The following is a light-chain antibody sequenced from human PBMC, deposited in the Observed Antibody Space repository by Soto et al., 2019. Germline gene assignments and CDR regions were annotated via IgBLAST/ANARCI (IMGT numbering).Light chain of an antibody. CDR2: AST. J-gene: IGLJ1*01. CDR3: QPYDSSLPLRV. Sequence: QSVLTQPPSVSGAPGQRVTISCTGSSSNIGAGYDVHWYQQLPGTAPKLLIYASTNRPSGVPDRFSASKAGTSSSLAITGIQAADEADYYCQPYDSSLPLRVFGTGTKLTVL. V-gene: IGLV1-40*01. CDR1: SSNIGAGYD.